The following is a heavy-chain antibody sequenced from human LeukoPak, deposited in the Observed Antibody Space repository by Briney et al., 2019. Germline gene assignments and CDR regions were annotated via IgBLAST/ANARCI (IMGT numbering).Heavy chain of an antibody. CDR3: ARDHSGYCSGGSCYGRAYYYYGMDV. V-gene: IGHV3-30-3*01. Sequence: PGRSLRLSCAASGFTFSSYAMHWVRQAPGKGLEWVAVISYDGSNKYYADSVKGRFTISRDNSKNTLYLQMNSLRAEDTAVYYCARDHSGYCSGGSCYGRAYYYYGMDVWGQGTTVTVSS. J-gene: IGHJ6*02. D-gene: IGHD2-15*01. CDR1: GFTFSSYA. CDR2: ISYDGSNK.